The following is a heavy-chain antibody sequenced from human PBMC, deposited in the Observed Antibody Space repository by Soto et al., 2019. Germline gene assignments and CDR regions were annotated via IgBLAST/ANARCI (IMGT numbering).Heavy chain of an antibody. V-gene: IGHV4-34*01. Sequence: PSETLSLTCAVYGGSFSGYYWSWIRQPPGKELEWIGEIHHSGSTNYNPSLKSRVTISVDTSKDQFSLKLSSVTAADTAVYYCALEDSSSWYGWFDPWGQGTLVTVSS. D-gene: IGHD6-13*01. CDR1: GGSFSGYY. CDR3: ALEDSSSWYGWFDP. CDR2: IHHSGST. J-gene: IGHJ5*02.